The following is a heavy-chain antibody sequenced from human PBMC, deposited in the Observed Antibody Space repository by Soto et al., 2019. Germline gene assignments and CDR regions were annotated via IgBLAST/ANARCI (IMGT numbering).Heavy chain of an antibody. V-gene: IGHV4-30-4*01. D-gene: IGHD2-2*02. J-gene: IGHJ6*02. CDR1: GGSISSGDSY. CDR3: AREGAARYTYYYGTDV. Sequence: TLSLTCTVSGGSISSGDSYWSWIRQPPGKGLEWIGYIYYTGSTYYNPSLESRVTISVDTSKNQFSLKLNFMTAADTAVYYCAREGAARYTYYYGTDVWGQGTTVTVSS. CDR2: IYYTGST.